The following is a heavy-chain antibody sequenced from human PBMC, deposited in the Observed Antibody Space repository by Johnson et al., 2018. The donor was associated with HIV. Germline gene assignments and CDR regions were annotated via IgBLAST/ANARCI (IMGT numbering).Heavy chain of an antibody. V-gene: IGHV3-64*01. D-gene: IGHD5-24*01. CDR3: ERMATDRDGLDI. J-gene: IGHJ3*02. CDR1: GFTFSSYV. CDR2: ISSDGGST. Sequence: VQLVESGGGVVQPGGSLRLSCAASGFTFSSYVMHWVRQAPGKGLQYVSVISSDGGSTYYANSVKGRFTISRDNSKNTLYLQMGSLRGEDMAVYYCERMATDRDGLDIWGQGTMVTVSS.